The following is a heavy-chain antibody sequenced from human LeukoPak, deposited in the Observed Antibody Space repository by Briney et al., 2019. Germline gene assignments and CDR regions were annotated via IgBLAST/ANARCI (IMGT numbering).Heavy chain of an antibody. Sequence: GGSLRLSCAASGFTFSSFWMTWVRQALGKGLEWVANINQDGSEKYYVDSVKGRFTISRDNAKNSVYLQMNSLRAEDTAVYYCARDGGVSGYDLLDYWGQGTLVTVSS. V-gene: IGHV3-7*01. CDR1: GFTFSSFW. CDR2: INQDGSEK. CDR3: ARDGGVSGYDLLDY. D-gene: IGHD5-12*01. J-gene: IGHJ4*02.